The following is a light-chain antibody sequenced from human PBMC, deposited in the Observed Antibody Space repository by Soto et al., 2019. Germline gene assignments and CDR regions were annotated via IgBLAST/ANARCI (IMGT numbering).Light chain of an antibody. CDR1: QGISSY. CDR3: QQLNTYPF. J-gene: IGKJ5*01. V-gene: IGKV1-8*01. Sequence: AIRMTQSPSSLSASTGDRVTITCRASQGISSYLAWYQQKPGKAPKLLIYTASTLQSGVPSRLSGSGSGTDFTLTISSLQPEDFATYYCQQLNTYPFFGQGTRLEIK. CDR2: TAS.